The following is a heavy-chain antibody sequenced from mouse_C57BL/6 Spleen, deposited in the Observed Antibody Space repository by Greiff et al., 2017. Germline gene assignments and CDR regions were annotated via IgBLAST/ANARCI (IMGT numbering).Heavy chain of an antibody. Sequence: EVKLQESGPGLVKPSQSLSLTCSVTGYSITSGYYWNWIRQFPGNKLEWMGYISYDGSNNYNPSLKNRISITRDTSKNQFFLKLNSVTTEDTATYYCARRTTVVEYYAMDYWGQGTSVTVSS. CDR3: ARRTTVVEYYAMDY. CDR1: GYSITSGYY. V-gene: IGHV3-6*01. J-gene: IGHJ4*01. D-gene: IGHD1-1*01. CDR2: ISYDGSN.